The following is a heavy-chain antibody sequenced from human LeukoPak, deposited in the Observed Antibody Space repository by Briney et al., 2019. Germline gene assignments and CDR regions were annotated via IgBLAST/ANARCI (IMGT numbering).Heavy chain of an antibody. V-gene: IGHV4-30-2*01. Sequence: SETLSLTCTVSGGSISSGGYYWSWIRQPPGKGLEWIGYIYHSGSTYYNPSLKSRVTISVDRSKNQFSLKVSSVTAADTAVYYCARDGSYGSGTYYQDYWGQGTLVTVSS. CDR3: ARDGSYGSGTYYQDY. CDR1: GGSISSGGYY. CDR2: IYHSGST. J-gene: IGHJ4*02. D-gene: IGHD3-10*01.